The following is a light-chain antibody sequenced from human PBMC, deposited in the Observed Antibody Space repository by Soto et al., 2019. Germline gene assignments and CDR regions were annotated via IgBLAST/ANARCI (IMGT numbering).Light chain of an antibody. CDR3: ETWVSNTRV. Sequence: QSVLTQSSSASASLGSSVKLTCTLSSGHSSYIIAWHQQQPGKAPRYLMKLEGSGSYNKGSGVPDRFSGYSSGADRYLTISNLQFEDEADYYCETWVSNTRVFGGGTKLTVL. CDR1: SGHSSYI. V-gene: IGLV4-60*02. J-gene: IGLJ3*02. CDR2: LEGSGSY.